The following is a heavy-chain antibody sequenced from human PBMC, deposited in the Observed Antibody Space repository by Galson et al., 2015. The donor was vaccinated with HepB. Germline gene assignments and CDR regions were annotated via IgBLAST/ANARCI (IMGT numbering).Heavy chain of an antibody. CDR3: TRLGGWLDYAYYGMDV. J-gene: IGHJ6*02. CDR2: IRSKAYGGTT. D-gene: IGHD6-19*01. V-gene: IGHV3-49*03. CDR1: GFTFGDYA. Sequence: SLRLSCAASGFTFGDYAMSWFRQAPGKGLEWVGFIRSKAYGGTTEYAASVKGRFTISRDDSKSIAYLQMNSLKTEDTAVYYCTRLGGWLDYAYYGMDVWGQGTTVTVSS.